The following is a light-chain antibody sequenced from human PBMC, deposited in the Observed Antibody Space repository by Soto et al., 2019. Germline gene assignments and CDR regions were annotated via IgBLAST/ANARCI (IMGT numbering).Light chain of an antibody. CDR3: QQYNSWPQT. J-gene: IGKJ1*01. CDR1: QSVSSY. Sequence: EILLTQSPGTLALSPGERATLSCRASQSVSSYLAWYQQKPGQAPRLLIYGASTRATGIPARFSGSGSGTEFTLTINSLQSEDFAIYYCQQYNSWPQTFGQGTKVDIK. V-gene: IGKV3-15*01. CDR2: GAS.